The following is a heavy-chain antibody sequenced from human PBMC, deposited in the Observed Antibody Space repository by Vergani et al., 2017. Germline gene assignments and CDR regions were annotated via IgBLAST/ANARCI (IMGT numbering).Heavy chain of an antibody. V-gene: IGHV4-34*01. CDR3: AVGITGTTDGVDI. CDR1: GGSFSGYY. Sequence: QVQLQQWGAGLLKPSETLSLTCAVYGGSFSGYYWSWIRQPPGKGLEWIGEINHSGSTNYNPSLKSRVTISVDTSKNQFTLKLSSVTAADTAVYYCAVGITGTTDGVDIWGQGTMVTVSS. D-gene: IGHD1-20*01. CDR2: INHSGST. J-gene: IGHJ3*02.